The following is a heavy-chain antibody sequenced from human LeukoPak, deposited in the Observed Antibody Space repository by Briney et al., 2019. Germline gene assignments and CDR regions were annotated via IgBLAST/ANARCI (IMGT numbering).Heavy chain of an antibody. CDR3: ARLNGGY. CDR1: GGSISTYY. V-gene: IGHV4-59*01. Sequence: SETLSLICTVSGGSISTYYWSWIRQPPGKGLEWIGYISYIGSASYSPSFKSRVTISVDTSNNQFSLKLTSVTAADTAVYYCARLNGGYWGQGTLVTVSS. D-gene: IGHD7-27*01. J-gene: IGHJ4*02. CDR2: ISYIGSA.